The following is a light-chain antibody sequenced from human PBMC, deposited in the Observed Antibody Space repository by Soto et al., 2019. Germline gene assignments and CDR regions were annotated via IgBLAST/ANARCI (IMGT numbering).Light chain of an antibody. CDR2: EGT. V-gene: IGLV2-23*01. CDR3: CSFAVGAALV. J-gene: IGLJ2*01. Sequence: QSALTQPASVSASPGQSITISCTGTISNVGTYDLFPWYQHHPDKAPKLIIYEGTKRASGISIRLSGYKSGNTASLTISGLQAEDDADYYCCSFAVGAALVFGGGTQLTVL. CDR1: ISNVGTYDL.